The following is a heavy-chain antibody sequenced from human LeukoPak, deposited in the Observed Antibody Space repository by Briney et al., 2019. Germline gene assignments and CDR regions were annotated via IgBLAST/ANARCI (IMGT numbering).Heavy chain of an antibody. CDR1: GFTFSSYG. D-gene: IGHD6-19*01. CDR3: ALSSGWYEPFDN. Sequence: GGSLRLSCAASGFTFSSYGMHWVRQAPGKGLEWVAFIRYDGSNKYYADSVKGRFTISRDNSKNTLYLQMNSLRAEDTAVYCCALSSGWYEPFDNWGQETLVTVSS. V-gene: IGHV3-30*02. J-gene: IGHJ4*02. CDR2: IRYDGSNK.